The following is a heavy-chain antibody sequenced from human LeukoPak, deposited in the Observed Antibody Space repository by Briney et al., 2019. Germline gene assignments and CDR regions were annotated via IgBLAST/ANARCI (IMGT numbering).Heavy chain of an antibody. J-gene: IGHJ4*02. D-gene: IGHD5-18*01. CDR3: ARGFGYSYGSAGLSSDY. CDR2: MNPNSGNT. CDR1: GYTFTSYD. Sequence: ASVKVSCKASGYTFTSYDINWVRQATGQGLEWMGWMNPNSGNTGYAQKFQGRVTMTTNTSISTAYMELSSLRSEDTAVYYCARGFGYSYGSAGLSSDYWGQGTLVTVSS. V-gene: IGHV1-8*01.